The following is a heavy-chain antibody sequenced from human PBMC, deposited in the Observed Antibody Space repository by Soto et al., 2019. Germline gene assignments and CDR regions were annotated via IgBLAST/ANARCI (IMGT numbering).Heavy chain of an antibody. CDR2: IYYSGST. D-gene: IGHD3-3*01. Sequence: SETLSLTCTVSGGSISSYYWSWIRQPPGKGLEWIGYIYYSGSTNYNPSLKSRVTISVDTSKNQFSLKLSSVTAADTAVYYCARDLWYYDFWSGPPVPDVWGKGTTVTVSS. CDR1: GGSISSYY. J-gene: IGHJ6*04. V-gene: IGHV4-59*01. CDR3: ARDLWYYDFWSGPPVPDV.